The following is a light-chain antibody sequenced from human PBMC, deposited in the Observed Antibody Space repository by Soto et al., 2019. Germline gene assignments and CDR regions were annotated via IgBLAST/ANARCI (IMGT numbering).Light chain of an antibody. Sequence: EIVMTQSPATLSVSPGDRATLSCRASQSVSNNLAWYQQKPGQAPSLLTYGASTRATGIPARFSGSGSGTEFPLNISSLQSEDFAVYYCQQYNNWPFTFGPGTKVDMK. CDR3: QQYNNWPFT. CDR2: GAS. J-gene: IGKJ3*01. V-gene: IGKV3-15*01. CDR1: QSVSNN.